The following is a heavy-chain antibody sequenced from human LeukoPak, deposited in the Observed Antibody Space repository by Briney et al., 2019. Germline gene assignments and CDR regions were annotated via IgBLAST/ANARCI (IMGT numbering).Heavy chain of an antibody. CDR3: ARVPITIFGVAYGYYGMDV. CDR2: INHSGST. D-gene: IGHD3-3*01. V-gene: IGHV4-34*01. Sequence: SETLSLTCAVYGGSFSGYYWSWIRQPPGKGLEWIGEINHSGSTNYNPSLKSRVTISVDTSQNQFSLKLSSVTAADTAVYYCARVPITIFGVAYGYYGMDVWGQGTTVTVSS. J-gene: IGHJ6*02. CDR1: GGSFSGYY.